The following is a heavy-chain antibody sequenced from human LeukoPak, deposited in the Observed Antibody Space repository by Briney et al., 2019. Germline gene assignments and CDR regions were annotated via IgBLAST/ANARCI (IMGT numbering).Heavy chain of an antibody. CDR3: AGDRWGSNYFDY. CDR2: ISSSGGTT. D-gene: IGHD3-16*01. Sequence: GGSLRLSCAASGFSFSSYEMNWGRQAPGKGLEWVSYISSSGGTTFYADSVQGRFTISRDNAKNSLYLQMNSLRGEDTAVYYCAGDRWGSNYFDYWGQGTLVTVSS. V-gene: IGHV3-48*03. CDR1: GFSFSSYE. J-gene: IGHJ4*02.